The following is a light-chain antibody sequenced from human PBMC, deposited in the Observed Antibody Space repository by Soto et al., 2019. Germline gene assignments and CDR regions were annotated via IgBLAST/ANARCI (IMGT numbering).Light chain of an antibody. CDR1: QSVGRN. CDR2: AAS. V-gene: IGKV3-15*01. Sequence: EIVVTQSPGILSVSPGDRATLSCRASQSVGRNLAWYQQKPGQAPTLLIYAASTRATTLPARFSGSGSATNFTLTISSRQSEDVAAYYCQEYNKWPLFTFGPGTRVDIK. CDR3: QEYNKWPLFT. J-gene: IGKJ3*01.